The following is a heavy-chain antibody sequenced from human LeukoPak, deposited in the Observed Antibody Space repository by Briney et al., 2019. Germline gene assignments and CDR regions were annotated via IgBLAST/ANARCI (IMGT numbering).Heavy chain of an antibody. CDR3: ARDPYSGNYGNYYYYYMDV. CDR1: GFTFSGHW. Sequence: GGSLRLSCTASGFTFSGHWIHWVRQPPGMGLVWVSRINERGTDSMYADSVKGRFTISRDNAKNSLYLQMNSLGPEDTAVYYCARDPYSGNYGNYYYYYMDVWGKGTTVTISS. CDR2: INERGTDS. J-gene: IGHJ6*03. D-gene: IGHD1-26*01. V-gene: IGHV3-74*03.